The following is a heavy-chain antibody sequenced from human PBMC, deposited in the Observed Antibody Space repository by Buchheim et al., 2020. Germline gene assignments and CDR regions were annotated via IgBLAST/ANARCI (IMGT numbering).Heavy chain of an antibody. D-gene: IGHD3-3*01. V-gene: IGHV4-34*01. CDR2: INHSGST. Sequence: QVQLQESGPGLVKPSETLSLTCAVYGGSFSGYYWSWIRQPPGKGLEWIGEINHSGSTNYNPSLKSRVTISVDTSKNQFSLKLSSVTAADTAVYYCARGRSVLRFLEWLGTESEYWSQGAL. CDR3: ARGRSVLRFLEWLGTESEY. CDR1: GGSFSGYY. J-gene: IGHJ4*02.